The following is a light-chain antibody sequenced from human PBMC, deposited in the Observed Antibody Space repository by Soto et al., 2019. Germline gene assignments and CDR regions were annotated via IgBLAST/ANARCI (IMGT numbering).Light chain of an antibody. CDR3: MQALQTPWT. J-gene: IGKJ1*01. CDR2: LGS. V-gene: IGKV2-28*01. CDR1: QSLLHSNGYNY. Sequence: DIVMTQSPLSLPVTPGGPAAISCRSSQSLLHSNGYNYLDWYLQRPGQSPQLLIYLGSNRASGVPDRFSGSGSGTDFTLKISRVEAEDVGTYYCMQALQTPWTFGQGTKMEVK.